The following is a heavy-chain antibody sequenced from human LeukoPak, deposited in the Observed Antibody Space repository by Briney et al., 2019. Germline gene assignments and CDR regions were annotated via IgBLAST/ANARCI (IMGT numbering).Heavy chain of an antibody. J-gene: IGHJ4*02. D-gene: IGHD1-1*01. V-gene: IGHV3-23*01. Sequence: GGSLRLSCAASGFTFSTYAMSWVRQAAGKGLEWVSLISGSGGGTYYADSVKGRFTISRDNSKNTLYLQMVSLRAEDTAVYYCARQLYGSQIITALWGQGTLVTVSS. CDR1: GFTFSTYA. CDR3: ARQLYGSQIITAL. CDR2: ISGSGGGT.